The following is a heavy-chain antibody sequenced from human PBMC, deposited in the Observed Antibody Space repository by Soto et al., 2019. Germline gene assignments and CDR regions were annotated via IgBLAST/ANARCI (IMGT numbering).Heavy chain of an antibody. V-gene: IGHV4-61*01. J-gene: IGHJ5*02. CDR3: ARSPGKYWFDP. CDR1: GGSVSSGSYY. Sequence: PSETLSLTCTVSGGSVSSGSYYWSWIRQPPGKGLEWIGYIYYSGSTNYNPSLKSRVTISVDTSKNQFSLKLSSVTAADTAVYYCARSPGKYWFDPWGQGTLVTVSS. CDR2: IYYSGST.